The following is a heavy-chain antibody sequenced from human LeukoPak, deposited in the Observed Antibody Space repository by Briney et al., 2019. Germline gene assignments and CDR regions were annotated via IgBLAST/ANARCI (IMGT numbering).Heavy chain of an antibody. J-gene: IGHJ4*02. CDR1: GFTFSSYG. CDR3: ARDGDILTGSCHY. CDR2: IWYDGSNK. V-gene: IGHV3-33*01. D-gene: IGHD3-9*01. Sequence: GGSLRLSCAASGFTFSSYGMHWVRQAPGNGLEWVAVIWYDGSNKYYADSVKGRFTISRDNSKNTLYVQMNSLRAEDTAVYYCARDGDILTGSCHYWGQGPLHSVSS.